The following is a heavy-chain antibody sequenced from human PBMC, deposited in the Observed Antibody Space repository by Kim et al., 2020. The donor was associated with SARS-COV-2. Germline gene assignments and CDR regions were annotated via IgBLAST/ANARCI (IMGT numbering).Heavy chain of an antibody. CDR3: ARGGWSLDY. CDR1: GGSINSFY. CDR2: VYYSGTT. D-gene: IGHD1-26*01. Sequence: SETLSLTCTVFGGSINSFYWSWIRQPPGKGLEWIGYVYYSGTTNYNPSLKSRVTISVDPSKNQFSLKLSSVSGADTAVYYCARGGWSLDYWGQGILVTVSS. V-gene: IGHV4-59*01. J-gene: IGHJ4*02.